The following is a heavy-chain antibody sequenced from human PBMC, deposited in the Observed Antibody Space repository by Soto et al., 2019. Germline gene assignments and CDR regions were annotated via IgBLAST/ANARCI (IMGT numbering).Heavy chain of an antibody. V-gene: IGHV3-30-3*01. J-gene: IGHJ6*02. D-gene: IGHD3-9*01. CDR2: ISYDGSNK. Sequence: GGSLRLSCAASGFTFSSYAMHWVRQAPDKGLEWVAVISYDGSNKYYADSVKGRLTISRDNSKNTLYLQMNSLRAEDTAVYYCARPLPNYDILTGAETPYYYYGMDVWGQGTTVTVSS. CDR1: GFTFSSYA. CDR3: ARPLPNYDILTGAETPYYYYGMDV.